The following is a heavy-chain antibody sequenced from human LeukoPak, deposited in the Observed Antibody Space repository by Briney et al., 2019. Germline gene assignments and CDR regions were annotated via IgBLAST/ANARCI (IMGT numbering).Heavy chain of an antibody. CDR1: GGSFSGYY. V-gene: IGHV4-34*01. J-gene: IGHJ4*02. CDR2: INHSGST. Sequence: SETLSLTCAVYGGSFSGYYWSWIRQPPGKGLEWIGEINHSGSTNYNPSLKSRVTISVDTSKNQFSLKLNSVTVVDTAVYYCVRPRDYGFDNWGQGTLVTVSS. CDR3: VRPRDYGFDN. D-gene: IGHD4-17*01.